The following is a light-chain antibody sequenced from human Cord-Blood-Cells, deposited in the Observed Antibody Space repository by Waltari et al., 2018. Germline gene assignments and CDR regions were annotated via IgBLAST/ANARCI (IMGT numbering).Light chain of an antibody. CDR3: SSYTSSSSWV. CDR1: SSDVGGSNY. CDR2: DVS. Sequence: QSALTQPASVPGSPGQSITISCTGTSSDVGGSNYVSWYQQHPGKAPKPMIYDVSNRPSGVSNRFSGSKSGNTASLTISGLQAEDEADYYCSSYTSSSSWVFGGGTKLTVL. V-gene: IGLV2-14*01. J-gene: IGLJ3*02.